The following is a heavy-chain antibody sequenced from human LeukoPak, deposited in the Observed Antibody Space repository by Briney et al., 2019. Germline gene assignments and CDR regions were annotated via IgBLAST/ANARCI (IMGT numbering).Heavy chain of an antibody. D-gene: IGHD3-22*01. V-gene: IGHV4-59*08. J-gene: IGHJ4*02. CDR2: IYYSGST. Sequence: SETLSLTCTVSGGSISSYYWSWIRQPPGKGLEWIGYIYYSGSTNYNPSLKSRVTISVDTSKNQFSLKLSPVTAADTAVYYCARHGAPYYYDSSGPFDYWGQGTLVTVSS. CDR3: ARHGAPYYYDSSGPFDY. CDR1: GGSISSYY.